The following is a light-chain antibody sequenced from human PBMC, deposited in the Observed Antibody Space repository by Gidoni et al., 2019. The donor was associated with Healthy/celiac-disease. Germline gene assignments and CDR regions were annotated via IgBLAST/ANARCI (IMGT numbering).Light chain of an antibody. CDR1: SSDVGGYNY. CDR3: SSYTSSSTWV. CDR2: EVS. V-gene: IGLV2-14*01. J-gene: IGLJ3*02. Sequence: QSALTQPASVSGSPGQSTTISCTGTSSDVGGYNYFSWYQQHPGKAPKLMIYEVSNRPSGVPDRFSGSKSGNTASLTISGLQAEDEADYYCSSYTSSSTWVFGGGTKLTVL.